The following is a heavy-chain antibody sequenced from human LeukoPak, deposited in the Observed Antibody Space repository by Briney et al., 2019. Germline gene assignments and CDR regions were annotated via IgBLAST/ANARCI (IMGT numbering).Heavy chain of an antibody. CDR2: ISWDGGST. D-gene: IGHD4-23*01. V-gene: IGHV3-43*01. J-gene: IGHJ5*02. CDR3: AKDRGNHWFDP. CDR1: GFTLDDYT. Sequence: GGSLRLSCAASGFTLDDYTMHWVRQAPGKGLEWVSLISWDGGSTYYADSVKGRFTISRDNSKNTLYLQMNSLRAEDTAVYYCAKDRGNHWFDPWGQGTLVTVSS.